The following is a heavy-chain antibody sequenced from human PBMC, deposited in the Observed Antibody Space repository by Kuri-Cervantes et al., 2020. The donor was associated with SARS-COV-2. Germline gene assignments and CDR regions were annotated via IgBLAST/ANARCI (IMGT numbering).Heavy chain of an antibody. CDR3: TKDLGRPNWFDP. J-gene: IGHJ5*02. Sequence: GESLKISCAASGFTFSSYWMSWVRQALGKGLEWVALISYDGSDKYYADSVRGRFTISGDNSKNTPYRQMNTLRGEDTAVYCCTKDLGRPNWFDPWGQGTLVTVSS. V-gene: IGHV3-30*18. CDR2: ISYDGSDK. CDR1: GFTFSSYW.